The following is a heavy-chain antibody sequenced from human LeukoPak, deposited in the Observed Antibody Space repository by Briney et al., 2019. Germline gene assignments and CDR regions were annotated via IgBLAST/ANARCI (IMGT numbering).Heavy chain of an antibody. J-gene: IGHJ4*02. CDR1: GYTFTSYG. CDR3: ARALAAAAGRRAGMMGD. V-gene: IGHV1-46*01. CDR2: INPSGGST. D-gene: IGHD6-13*01. Sequence: GASVKVSCKASGYTFTSYGISWVRQAPGQGLEWMGIINPSGGSTSDAQKFQGRVTMTRDMSTSTVYMELSSLRSEDTAVYYCARALAAAAGRRAGMMGDWGQGTLVTVSS.